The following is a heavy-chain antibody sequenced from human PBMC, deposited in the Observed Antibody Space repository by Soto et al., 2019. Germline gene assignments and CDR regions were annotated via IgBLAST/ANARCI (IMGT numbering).Heavy chain of an antibody. V-gene: IGHV3-33*01. CDR2: IWYDGSNK. Sequence: GGSLRLSCAASGFTFSSYGMHWVRQAPGKGLEWVAVIWYDGSNKYYADSVKGRFTISKDNSKNTLYLQMNSLRAEDTAVYYCARYNWNDVHYYYYGMDVWGQGTAVTVSS. CDR1: GFTFSSYG. D-gene: IGHD1-1*01. J-gene: IGHJ6*02. CDR3: ARYNWNDVHYYYYGMDV.